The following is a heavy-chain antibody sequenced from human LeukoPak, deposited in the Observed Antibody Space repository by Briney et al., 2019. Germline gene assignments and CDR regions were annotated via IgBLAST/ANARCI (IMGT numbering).Heavy chain of an antibody. D-gene: IGHD3-10*01. J-gene: IGHJ4*02. V-gene: IGHV4-34*01. CDR1: GGSFSGYY. CDR2: INHSGST. Sequence: PSETLSLTCDVYGGSFSGYYWSWIRQPPGKGLEWIGEINHSGSTNYNPSLKSRVTISVDTSKNQFSLKLSSVTAADTAVYYCARGYYGSGSLNWGQGTLVTVSS. CDR3: ARGYYGSGSLN.